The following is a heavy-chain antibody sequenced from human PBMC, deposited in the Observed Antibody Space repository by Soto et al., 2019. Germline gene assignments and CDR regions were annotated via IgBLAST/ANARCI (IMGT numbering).Heavy chain of an antibody. CDR1: GGSISSGGYY. CDR3: ARGYYDSSGYYYVPPQTNWFDP. D-gene: IGHD3-22*01. J-gene: IGHJ5*02. CDR2: IYYSGST. V-gene: IGHV4-31*03. Sequence: QVQLQESGPGLVKPSQTLSLTCTVSGGSISSGGYYWSWIRQHPGKGLEWIGYIYYSGSTYYNPSLKSRVTISVDTSKNQFSLKLSSVTAADTAVYYCARGYYDSSGYYYVPPQTNWFDPWGQGTLVTVSS.